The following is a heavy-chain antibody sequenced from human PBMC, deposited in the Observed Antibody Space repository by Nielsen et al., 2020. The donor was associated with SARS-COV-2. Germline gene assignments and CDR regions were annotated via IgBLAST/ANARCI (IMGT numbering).Heavy chain of an antibody. CDR3: ASSVSGYSGYDSPINYYYYMDV. CDR1: GFTFSSYG. J-gene: IGHJ6*03. V-gene: IGHV3-33*01. CDR2: IWYDGSNK. D-gene: IGHD5-12*01. Sequence: GESLKISCAASGFTFSSYGMHWVRQAPGKGLEWVAVIWYDGSNKYYADSVKGRFTISRDNSKNTLYLQMNSLRAEDTAVYYCASSVSGYSGYDSPINYYYYMDVWGKGTTVTVSS.